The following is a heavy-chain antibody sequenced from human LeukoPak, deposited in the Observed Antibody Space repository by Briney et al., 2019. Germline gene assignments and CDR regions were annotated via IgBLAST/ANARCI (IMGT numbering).Heavy chain of an antibody. CDR2: IYTSGST. CDR1: GGSISSYY. CDR3: ATQLVSAGWFDP. D-gene: IGHD1-1*01. V-gene: IGHV4-4*07. Sequence: SETLSLTCTVSGGSISSYYWSWVRQPAGKGLEWIGRIYTSGSTNYNPSLKSRVTMSVETSKNQFSLKLTSLTAADTALYYCATQLVSAGWFDPWGQGTLVTVSS. J-gene: IGHJ5*02.